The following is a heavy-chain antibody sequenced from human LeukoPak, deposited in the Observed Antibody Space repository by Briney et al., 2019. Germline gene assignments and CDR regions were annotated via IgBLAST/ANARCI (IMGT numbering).Heavy chain of an antibody. CDR1: GYTFTDYY. V-gene: IGHV1-2*02. CDR3: ARISSSWYDRFDP. J-gene: IGHJ5*02. D-gene: IGHD6-13*01. Sequence: ASVKVSCKASGYTFTDYYMHWVRQAPGQGLELMGWINPNSGGTDSAQKFQGRVTMTTDTSTSTAYMELRSLRSDDTAVYYCARISSSWYDRFDPWGQGTLVTVSS. CDR2: INPNSGGT.